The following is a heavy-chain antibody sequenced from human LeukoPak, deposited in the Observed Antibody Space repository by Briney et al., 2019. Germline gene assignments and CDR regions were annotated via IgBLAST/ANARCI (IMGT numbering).Heavy chain of an antibody. CDR1: GFTVRINY. CDR2: IYSDGRT. CDR3: AKSQYSGWYYFVDY. Sequence: GGSQRLSCAASGFTVRINYMTWVRQAPGKGLEWVSLIYSDGRTHYADSVKGRFTISRDNSKNTLYLQMNSLTAEDTAVYYCAKSQYSGWYYFVDYWGQGTLVTVSS. V-gene: IGHV3-66*01. D-gene: IGHD6-19*01. J-gene: IGHJ4*02.